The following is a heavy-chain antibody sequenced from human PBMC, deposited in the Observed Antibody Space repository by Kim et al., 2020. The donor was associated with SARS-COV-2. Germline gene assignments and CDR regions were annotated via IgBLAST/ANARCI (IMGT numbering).Heavy chain of an antibody. CDR3: PRRFTHVGGYRWFDP. V-gene: IGHV4-34*01. D-gene: IGHD3-10*02. CDR2: INHRGNT. J-gene: IGHJ5*02. CDR1: GGSFSDYY. Sequence: SETLSLTCTVSGGSFSDYYWTWIRQPPGKGLEWIGEINHRGNTNYNPSLKSRVTMSGDTSKNQFSLKLTSVTAAATATYYCPRRFTHVGGYRWFDPCGQG.